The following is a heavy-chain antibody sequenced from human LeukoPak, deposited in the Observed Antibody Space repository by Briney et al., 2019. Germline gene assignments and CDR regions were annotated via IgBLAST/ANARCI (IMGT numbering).Heavy chain of an antibody. Sequence: GGSLRLSCGASGFTFSSYSMIWVRQAPGKGLEWVAVIWYDGSNKYYADSVKGRFTVSRDNSKNTLYLQMNSLRAEDTAAYYCARAYDRSGYYFDAFEIWGQGTMVTVSS. CDR3: ARAYDRSGYYFDAFEI. CDR1: GFTFSSYS. CDR2: IWYDGSNK. V-gene: IGHV3-33*08. D-gene: IGHD3-22*01. J-gene: IGHJ3*02.